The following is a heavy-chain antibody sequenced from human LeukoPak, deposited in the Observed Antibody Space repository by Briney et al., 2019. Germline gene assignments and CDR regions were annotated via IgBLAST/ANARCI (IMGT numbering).Heavy chain of an antibody. CDR1: GFTFSSYW. D-gene: IGHD5-18*01. J-gene: IGHJ2*01. V-gene: IGHV3-74*01. CDR2: INSDGSST. CDR3: AREGRGYSYGYYWYFDL. Sequence: GGSLRLSCAASGFTFSSYWMHWVRQAPAKGLVGVSRINSDGSSTSYADSVKGRFTISRDNAKNTLYLQMNSLRDEDTAVYYCAREGRGYSYGYYWYFDLWGRGTLVTVSS.